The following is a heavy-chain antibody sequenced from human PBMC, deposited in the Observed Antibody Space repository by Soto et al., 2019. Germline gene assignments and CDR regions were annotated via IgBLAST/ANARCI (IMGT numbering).Heavy chain of an antibody. D-gene: IGHD2-2*01. CDR1: GFTFSSYG. CDR3: AKSNQAQLLWAGY. CDR2: IWYDGSNK. V-gene: IGHV3-33*06. Sequence: GGSLRLSCAASGFTFSSYGMHWVRQAPGKGLEWVAVIWYDGSNKYYADSVKGRFTISRDNSKNTLYLQMNSLRAEDTAVYYCAKSNQAQLLWAGYWGQGTLVTVSS. J-gene: IGHJ4*02.